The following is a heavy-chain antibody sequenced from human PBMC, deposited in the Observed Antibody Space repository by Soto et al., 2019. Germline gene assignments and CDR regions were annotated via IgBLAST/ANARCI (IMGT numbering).Heavy chain of an antibody. V-gene: IGHV3-30*18. CDR2: ISYDGSNK. CDR3: AKDLVLYSGRLAFDY. Sequence: QVQLVQSGAEVKKPGASVKVSCKASGYTFSSYGMHWVRQAPGKGLEWVAVISYDGSNKYYADSVKGRFTISRDNSKNTLYLQMNSLRAEDTAVYYCAKDLVLYSGRLAFDYWGQGTLVTVSS. J-gene: IGHJ4*02. D-gene: IGHD1-26*01. CDR1: GYTFSSYG.